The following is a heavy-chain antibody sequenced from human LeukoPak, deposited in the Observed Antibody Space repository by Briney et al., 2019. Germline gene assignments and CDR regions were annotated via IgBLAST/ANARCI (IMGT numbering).Heavy chain of an antibody. D-gene: IGHD6-13*01. CDR3: ARVIDVAAAGYFDS. CDR2: IYYDGSP. V-gene: IGHV4-59*08. CDR1: GGSISSYY. J-gene: IGHJ4*02. Sequence: SETLSLTCTVSGGSISSYYWSWIRQPPGKGLEWIGYIYYDGSPNYNPSLKSRVTKSVDTSKNQFSLKLSSVTAADTALYYCARVIDVAAAGYFDSWGQGTPVTVSS.